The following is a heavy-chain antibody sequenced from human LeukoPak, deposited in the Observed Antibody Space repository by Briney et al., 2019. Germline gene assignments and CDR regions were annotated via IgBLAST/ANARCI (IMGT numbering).Heavy chain of an antibody. Sequence: GGSLRLSCAASGFTVSSNYMSWVRQAPGKGLEWVSIIYSGGSTFYADSVKGRFTISRDKSKNTLYLQMNSLRAEDTAVYYCATYYGANHGAFDIWGQGTMVTVSS. V-gene: IGHV3-53*01. CDR3: ATYYGANHGAFDI. J-gene: IGHJ3*02. CDR1: GFTVSSNY. CDR2: IYSGGST. D-gene: IGHD3-22*01.